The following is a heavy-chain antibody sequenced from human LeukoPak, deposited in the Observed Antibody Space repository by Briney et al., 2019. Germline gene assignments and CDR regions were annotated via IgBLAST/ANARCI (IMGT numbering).Heavy chain of an antibody. D-gene: IGHD1-26*01. Sequence: GGSLRLSCAASGFTFTSYSMNWVRQAPGKGLEWVSTISGGGGSTYYADSVKGRFTISRDDSKNTLYLQVNSLRAEDTAVYYCAKGGKWDVTPFDYWGQGTLVTVSS. CDR2: ISGGGGST. V-gene: IGHV3-23*01. CDR1: GFTFTSYS. J-gene: IGHJ4*02. CDR3: AKGGKWDVTPFDY.